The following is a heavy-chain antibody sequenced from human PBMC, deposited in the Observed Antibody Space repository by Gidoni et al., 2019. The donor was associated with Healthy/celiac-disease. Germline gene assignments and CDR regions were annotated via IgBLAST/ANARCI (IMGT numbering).Heavy chain of an antibody. V-gene: IGHV3-33*01. CDR1: GFTFSSSR. D-gene: IGHD4-17*01. CDR2: IWYDGSNK. CDR3: ARDPSTVTTYFDY. J-gene: IGHJ4*02. Sequence: QVQLVESGGGVVQPGRSLRLSCAASGFTFSSSRMHWVRQAPGKGLEWVAVIWYDGSNKYYADSVKGRFTISRDNSKNTLYLQMNSLRAEDTAVYYCARDPSTVTTYFDYWGQGTLVTVSS.